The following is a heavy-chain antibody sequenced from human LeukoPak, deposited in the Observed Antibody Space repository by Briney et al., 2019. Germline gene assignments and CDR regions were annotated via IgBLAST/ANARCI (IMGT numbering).Heavy chain of an antibody. V-gene: IGHV5-51*01. CDR3: ARYYDYVWGTRNAFDI. CDR2: IYPGDSDT. D-gene: IGHD3-16*01. J-gene: IGHJ3*02. Sequence: GESLKFSCKGSGYSFTNYWIGWVRQMPGKGLEWMGIIYPGDSDTRYSPSFQGQVTISADKSISTAYLQWSSLKASDTAMYYCARYYDYVWGTRNAFDIWGQGTMVTVSS. CDR1: GYSFTNYW.